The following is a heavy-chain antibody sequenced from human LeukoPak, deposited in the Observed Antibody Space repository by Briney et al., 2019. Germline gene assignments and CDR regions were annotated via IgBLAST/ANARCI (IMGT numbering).Heavy chain of an antibody. CDR2: ISSSSSTT. J-gene: IGHJ4*02. CDR3: ARGRATSNYFDY. Sequence: GGSLRLSCAASGFTFSNYSMNWARQAPGRGLEWVSYISSSSSTTYYADSVKGRFTISRDNAKNSLYLQMNSLRDEDTSVYYCARGRATSNYFDYWGQGTLVTVSS. V-gene: IGHV3-48*02. CDR1: GFTFSNYS.